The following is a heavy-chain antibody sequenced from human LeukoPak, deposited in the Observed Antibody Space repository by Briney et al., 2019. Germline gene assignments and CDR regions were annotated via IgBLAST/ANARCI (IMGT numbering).Heavy chain of an antibody. CDR3: ANPRLGDY. D-gene: IGHD6-19*01. CDR2: IIYSGGAT. J-gene: IGHJ4*02. Sequence: PGGSLRLSCAASGFTFSRSAMTWVRHGPGAGLEFVASIIYSGGATYYADSVKGRFTISRDNSKNTLYLQMNSLRAEDTAVYYCANPRLGDYWGQGTLVTVSS. CDR1: GFTFSRSA. V-gene: IGHV3-23*01.